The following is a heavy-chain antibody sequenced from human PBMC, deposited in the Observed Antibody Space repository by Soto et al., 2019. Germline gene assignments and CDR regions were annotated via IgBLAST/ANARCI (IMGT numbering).Heavy chain of an antibody. V-gene: IGHV3-33*06. Sequence: GGSLRLSCAASGFTFNNYGMHWVRQAPGKGLEWVAVIWNDGSNYYYANSVKGRFTISRDNSKNTLYLQMNSLRAEDTAVYYCAKDRYGDYGYYFDYWGQGTLVTVSS. J-gene: IGHJ4*02. D-gene: IGHD4-17*01. CDR1: GFTFNNYG. CDR3: AKDRYGDYGYYFDY. CDR2: IWNDGSNY.